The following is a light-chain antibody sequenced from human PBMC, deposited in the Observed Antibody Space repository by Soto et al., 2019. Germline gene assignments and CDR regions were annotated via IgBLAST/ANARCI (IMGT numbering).Light chain of an antibody. Sequence: QSALTQPPSASGTPGQRATISCSGSSSNIGSNYVYWYQQLPGTAPKLLIYRNNQRPSGVPDRFSGSKSGTSASLAISGLRSEDEADYYCAAWDDSLSANYVFGTGTKVTVL. V-gene: IGLV1-47*01. CDR2: RNN. CDR3: AAWDDSLSANYV. J-gene: IGLJ1*01. CDR1: SSNIGSNY.